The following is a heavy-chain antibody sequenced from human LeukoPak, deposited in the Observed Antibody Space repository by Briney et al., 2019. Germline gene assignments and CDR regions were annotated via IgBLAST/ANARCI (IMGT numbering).Heavy chain of an antibody. D-gene: IGHD1-26*01. CDR3: ARGTWELLGGFDY. V-gene: IGHV4-59*13. J-gene: IGHJ4*02. CDR1: GGPISTYY. CDR2: MFYSGGT. Sequence: SETLAFTCNASGGPISTYYWTWIRKPPGKGLKGIGYMFYSGGTEYNPSLYSRVTISVDTSKNQFSLKLRSVTAADTALYYCARGTWELLGGFDYWGQGILVTVSS.